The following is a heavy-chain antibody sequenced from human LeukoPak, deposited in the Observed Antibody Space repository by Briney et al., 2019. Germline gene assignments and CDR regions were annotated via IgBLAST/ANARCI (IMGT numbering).Heavy chain of an antibody. V-gene: IGHV4-4*02. D-gene: IGHD5-24*01. Sequence: GSLRLSCAASGFIFSDYWMSWVRQVPGKGLEWIGSIYYSGSTYYNPSLKSRVTISVDTSKNQFSLKLSSVTAADTAVYYCARDRRDRIRDGYNFFDYWGQGTLVTVSS. J-gene: IGHJ4*02. CDR2: IYYSGST. CDR1: GFIFSDYW. CDR3: ARDRRDRIRDGYNFFDY.